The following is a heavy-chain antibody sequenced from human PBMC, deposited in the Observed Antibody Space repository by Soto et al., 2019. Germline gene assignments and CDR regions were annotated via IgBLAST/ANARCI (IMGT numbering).Heavy chain of an antibody. V-gene: IGHV4-39*01. D-gene: IGHD3-9*01. J-gene: IGHJ4*02. CDR1: GGAISSSSYY. CDR3: ARLNYDTLTGYYQAGRHFDY. CDR2: IYYSGIT. Sequence: SETLSLTCTVSGGAISSSSYYWGWIRQPPGKRLEWIGSIYYSGITYYNPSLKSRVTIFVDTSKNQFSLKLSSVTAADTAVYYCARLNYDTLTGYYQAGRHFDYWGQGSLVTVSS.